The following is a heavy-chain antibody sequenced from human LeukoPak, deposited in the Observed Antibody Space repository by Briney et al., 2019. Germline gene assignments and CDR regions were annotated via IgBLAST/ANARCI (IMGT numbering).Heavy chain of an antibody. Sequence: GESLKISCKGSGYIFTSYWIGWVRQMPGKGLEWMGIIYPGDSDTRYSPSFQGQVTISADKSISTAYLQWSSLKASDTAMYYCARRVDCDFWSGPTYYFDYWGQGTLVTVSS. D-gene: IGHD3-3*01. J-gene: IGHJ4*02. V-gene: IGHV5-51*01. CDR2: IYPGDSDT. CDR1: GYIFTSYW. CDR3: ARRVDCDFWSGPTYYFDY.